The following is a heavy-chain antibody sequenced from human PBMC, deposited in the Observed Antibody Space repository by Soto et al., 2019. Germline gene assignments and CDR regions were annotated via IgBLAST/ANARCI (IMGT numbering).Heavy chain of an antibody. CDR1: GGTFSSYT. D-gene: IGHD2-2*01. V-gene: IGHV1-69*02. CDR2: ILPIHDIA. Sequence: HVQLVQYGAEVQKPGSSVKVSCKASGGTFSSYTINWVRQAPGQGLEWMGRILPIHDIANYAQKFQGRITISADESTNTAYLELSSLRSEDTAVYYCAKGDCTSTSCYYYYYYMDVSGEGTTVTVS. J-gene: IGHJ6*03. CDR3: AKGDCTSTSCYYYYYYMDV.